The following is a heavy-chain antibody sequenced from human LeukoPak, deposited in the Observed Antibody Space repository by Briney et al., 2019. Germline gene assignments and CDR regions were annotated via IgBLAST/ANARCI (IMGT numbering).Heavy chain of an antibody. CDR3: AKGQVPAASNWFDP. J-gene: IGHJ5*02. D-gene: IGHD2-2*01. CDR2: ISWNSGSI. Sequence: GRSLRLSCAASGFTFDDYAMHWVRHAPGKGLEWVSGISWNSGSIGYADSVKGRFTTSRDNAKNSLYLQMNSLRAEDTALYYYAKGQVPAASNWFDPWGQGTLVTVSS. CDR1: GFTFDDYA. V-gene: IGHV3-9*01.